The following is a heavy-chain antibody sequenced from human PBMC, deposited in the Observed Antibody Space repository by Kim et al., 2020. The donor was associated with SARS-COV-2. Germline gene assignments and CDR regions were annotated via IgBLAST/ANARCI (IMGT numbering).Heavy chain of an antibody. J-gene: IGHJ3*02. V-gene: IGHV1-18*01. D-gene: IGHD6-19*01. CDR3: ARDYVAGLDAFDI. Sequence: AQKLPGRVTMTTDTSTSTAYMELRSLRSDDTAVYYCARDYVAGLDAFDIWGQGTMVTVSS.